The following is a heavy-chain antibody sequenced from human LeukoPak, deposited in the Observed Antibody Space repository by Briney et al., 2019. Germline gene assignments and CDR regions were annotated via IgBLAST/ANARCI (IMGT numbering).Heavy chain of an antibody. D-gene: IGHD3-10*01. J-gene: IGHJ4*02. Sequence: GGSLRLSCAASGFTFSSYWMHWVRQAPGKGLVWVSRINSDGGSTSYTDSVKGRFTISRDNAKNSLYLQMNSLRAEDTAVYYCARIVVRFGESTPSDYWGQGTLVTVSS. CDR3: ARIVVRFGESTPSDY. CDR1: GFTFSSYW. CDR2: INSDGGST. V-gene: IGHV3-74*01.